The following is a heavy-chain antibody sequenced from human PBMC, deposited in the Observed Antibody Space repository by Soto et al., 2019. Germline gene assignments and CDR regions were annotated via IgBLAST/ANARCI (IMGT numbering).Heavy chain of an antibody. CDR1: GFTLGDYA. D-gene: IGHD2-2*01. CDR3: TRPYCSSTSCYSYYYYGMDV. Sequence: GGTLRLSCPASGFTLGDYAMSWVRQAPGKGLEWVGFIRSKAYGGTTEYAASVKGRFTISRDDSKSIAYLQMNSLKTEDTAVYYCTRPYCSSTSCYSYYYYGMDVWGQGTTVTFSS. CDR2: IRSKAYGGTT. J-gene: IGHJ6*02. V-gene: IGHV3-49*04.